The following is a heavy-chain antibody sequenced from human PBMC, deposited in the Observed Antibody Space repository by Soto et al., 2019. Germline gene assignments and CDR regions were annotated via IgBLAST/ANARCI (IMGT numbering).Heavy chain of an antibody. J-gene: IGHJ5*02. D-gene: IGHD3-3*01. CDR1: GGSISSSSYY. CDR2: IYYSGST. Sequence: SETLSLPCTVSGGSISSSSYYWGWIRQPPGKGLEWIGSIYYSGSTYYNPSLKSRVTISVDTSKNQFSLKLSSVTAADTAVYYRATEPYYDSWSAPQHWFDPWCQGTRVTVSS. CDR3: ATEPYYDSWSAPQHWFDP. V-gene: IGHV4-39*01.